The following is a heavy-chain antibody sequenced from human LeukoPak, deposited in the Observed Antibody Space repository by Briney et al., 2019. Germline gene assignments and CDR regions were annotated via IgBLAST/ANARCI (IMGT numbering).Heavy chain of an antibody. J-gene: IGHJ6*02. CDR3: AGGYSYGYYYYYGMDV. CDR2: ISAYNGNT. Sequence: ASVKVSCKASGYTFTSYDINWVRQAPGQGLEWMGRISAYNGNTNYAQKLQGRVTMTTDTSTSTAYMELRSLRSDDTAVYYCAGGYSYGYYYYYGMDVWGQGTTVTVSS. CDR1: GYTFTSYD. D-gene: IGHD5-18*01. V-gene: IGHV1-18*01.